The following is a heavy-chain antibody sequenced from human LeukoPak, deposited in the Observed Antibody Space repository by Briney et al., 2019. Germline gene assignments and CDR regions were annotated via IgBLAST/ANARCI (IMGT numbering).Heavy chain of an antibody. D-gene: IGHD6-19*01. V-gene: IGHV6-1*01. CDR2: TNYRSKWYN. CDR1: GDSVSSNSAA. CDR3: ARDRDSSGWERFFDY. Sequence: SQTLSLTCAISGDSVSSNSAAWNWVRQSPSRGLEWLGRTNYRSKWYNDYAVSVKSRITINPDTSKNQFSLQLNSVTPEDTAVYYCARDRDSSGWERFFDYWGQGTLVTVSS. J-gene: IGHJ4*02.